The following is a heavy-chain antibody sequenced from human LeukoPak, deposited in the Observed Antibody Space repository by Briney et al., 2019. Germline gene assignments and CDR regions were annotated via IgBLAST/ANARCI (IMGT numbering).Heavy chain of an antibody. Sequence: PGRSLRLSCAASGFTFSSYGMHWVRQAPGKGLEWVAVIWYDGSNKYYADSVKGRFTISRDNSKNTLYLQMSSLRAEDTAVYYCARGNLYCSGGSCYLTYFQHWGQGTLVTVSS. CDR2: IWYDGSNK. CDR3: ARGNLYCSGGSCYLTYFQH. J-gene: IGHJ1*01. V-gene: IGHV3-33*01. D-gene: IGHD2-15*01. CDR1: GFTFSSYG.